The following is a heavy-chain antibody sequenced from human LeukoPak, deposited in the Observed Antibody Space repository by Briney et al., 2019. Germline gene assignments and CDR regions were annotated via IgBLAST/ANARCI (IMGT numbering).Heavy chain of an antibody. CDR2: IYPSGST. D-gene: IGHD3-3*01. J-gene: IGHJ5*02. Sequence: SQTLSLTCSVSGGSIRTGLFYWNWIRQTAWKGLEWIGRIYPSGSTNYNPSLKSRVTISVDTSKNHFSLQLSSVTAADTALYYCARGQYDFWSGYDVNWFDPWGQGTLVTVSS. V-gene: IGHV4-61*02. CDR1: GGSIRTGLFY. CDR3: ARGQYDFWSGYDVNWFDP.